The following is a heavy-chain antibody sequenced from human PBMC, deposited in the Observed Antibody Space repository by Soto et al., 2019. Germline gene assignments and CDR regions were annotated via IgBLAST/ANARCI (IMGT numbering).Heavy chain of an antibody. D-gene: IGHD6-6*01. CDR1: GFTFSNYA. V-gene: IGHV3-30-3*01. Sequence: PGGSLRLSCAGSGFTFSNYAVNWVRQAPGKGLEWVAVILYDGSVQNYADSVKGRFTVSRDNSKNTVYLQMNSLTPEDTATYYCAREASVAALNWFDPWGQGTLVTVSS. CDR2: ILYDGSVQ. J-gene: IGHJ5*02. CDR3: AREASVAALNWFDP.